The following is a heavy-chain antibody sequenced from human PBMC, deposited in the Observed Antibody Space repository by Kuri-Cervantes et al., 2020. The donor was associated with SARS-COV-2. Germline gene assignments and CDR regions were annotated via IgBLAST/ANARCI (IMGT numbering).Heavy chain of an antibody. D-gene: IGHD3-3*01. J-gene: IGHJ6*02. CDR2: INHSGNT. CDR3: ARVKYYDFWSGYHTRYYYGMDV. Sequence: SETLSLTCAVYGGSFSDYYWSWVRQPPGKGLAWIGEINHSGNTNYNPSLKSRVTISVDTSKNQFSLKLSSVTAADTAVYYYARVKYYDFWSGYHTRYYYGMDVWGQGTTVTVSS. V-gene: IGHV4-34*01. CDR1: GGSFSDYY.